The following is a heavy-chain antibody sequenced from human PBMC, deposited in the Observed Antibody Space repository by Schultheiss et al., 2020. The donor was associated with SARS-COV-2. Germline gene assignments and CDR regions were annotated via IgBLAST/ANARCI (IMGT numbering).Heavy chain of an antibody. CDR2: IKHSGST. Sequence: SETLSLTCAVYGESFSGYYWRWIRQTPGKGLEWSGEIKHSGSTNYNPSLKSRITISLDTSNNHFSLKLSSVTAADTAVYYCARGGAPGTFDYWGQGTLVTVSS. V-gene: IGHV4-34*01. CDR3: ARGGAPGTFDY. D-gene: IGHD6-13*01. CDR1: GESFSGYY. J-gene: IGHJ4*02.